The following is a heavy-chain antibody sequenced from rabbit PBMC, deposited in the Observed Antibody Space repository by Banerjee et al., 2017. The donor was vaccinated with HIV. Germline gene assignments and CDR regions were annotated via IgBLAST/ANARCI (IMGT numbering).Heavy chain of an antibody. Sequence: QEQLEESGGDLVKPGGTLTLTCKASGFTLSSYWMWWVRQAPGKGLEWIACIGAGSSGTTYYGSWAKGRFTISSTSSSTVTLQMTSLTAADTATYFCARDLAGVIGWNFDLWGPGTLVTVS. J-gene: IGHJ4*01. D-gene: IGHD4-1*01. CDR1: GFTLSSYW. V-gene: IGHV1S45*01. CDR2: IGAGSSGTT. CDR3: ARDLAGVIGWNFDL.